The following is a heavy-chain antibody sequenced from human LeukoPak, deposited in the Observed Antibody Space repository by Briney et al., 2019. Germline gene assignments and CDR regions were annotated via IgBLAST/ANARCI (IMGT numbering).Heavy chain of an antibody. J-gene: IGHJ6*02. CDR2: INPNSGGT. Sequence: ASVKVSCKASGYTFTGYYMHWVRQAPGQGLEWMGWINPNSGGTNYAQKFQGRVTMTRDTSISTAYMELSRLRSDDTAVYYCARSDGSDYYYYGMSVWGQGTTVTVSS. V-gene: IGHV1-2*02. CDR1: GYTFTGYY. CDR3: ARSDGSDYYYYGMSV.